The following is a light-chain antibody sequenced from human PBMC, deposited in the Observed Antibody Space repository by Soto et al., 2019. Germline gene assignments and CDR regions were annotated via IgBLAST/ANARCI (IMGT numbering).Light chain of an antibody. CDR3: HQYSDGPAGT. CDR2: GAS. V-gene: IGKV3-15*01. Sequence: VMSQSPATLSVSQGERATLCCRASQSVSNNLAWYQQKPGQAPRLLIFGASTRATGIPVRFSGSGSGRQFTLTISSLQSGDFALYYCHQYSDGPAGTFGQGTRLDI. J-gene: IGKJ1*01. CDR1: QSVSNN.